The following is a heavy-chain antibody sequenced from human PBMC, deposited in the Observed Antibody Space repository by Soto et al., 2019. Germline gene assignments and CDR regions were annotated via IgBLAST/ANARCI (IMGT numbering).Heavy chain of an antibody. J-gene: IGHJ6*02. CDR1: GFTFSGSA. D-gene: IGHD5-18*01. CDR2: IRSKADSYAT. V-gene: IGHV3-73*01. CDR3: TMDKPIVPYGRDV. Sequence: AGWSLRLSCAASGFTFSGSAMPWVRQASGKGLEWVGRIRSKADSYATAYAASVKGRFTISRDDSKNTAYLQMNSLKVDDTAVYYCTMDKPIVPYGRDVWG.